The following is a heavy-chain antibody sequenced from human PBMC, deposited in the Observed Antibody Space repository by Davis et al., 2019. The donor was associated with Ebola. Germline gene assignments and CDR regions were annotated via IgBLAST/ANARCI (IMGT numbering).Heavy chain of an antibody. V-gene: IGHV4-39*01. D-gene: IGHD3-22*01. Sequence: MPSETLSLTCTVSGGSLSSSSYYWDWIRQPPGKGLEWIGSIYYSGNTYYNPPLKSRVTISVDTSKNQFSLKLSSVTAADTAVYYCARRLYYYDSSGYSAGAFDIWGQGTMVTVSS. J-gene: IGHJ3*02. CDR1: GGSLSSSSYY. CDR2: IYYSGNT. CDR3: ARRLYYYDSSGYSAGAFDI.